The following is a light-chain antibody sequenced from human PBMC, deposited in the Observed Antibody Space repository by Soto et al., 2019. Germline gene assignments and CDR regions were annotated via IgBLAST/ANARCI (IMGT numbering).Light chain of an antibody. J-gene: IGKJ3*01. Sequence: IVLTQSPATLSLSPGERDTLSCRASQSVGTYLAWYQQKPGQAPRLLIFETFRRATGVPVRFRGSGSGTDFTLTISSLEPEDFAVYYCHQRSDWPPGTFGPGTKVDI. V-gene: IGKV3-11*01. CDR3: HQRSDWPPGT. CDR2: ETF. CDR1: QSVGTY.